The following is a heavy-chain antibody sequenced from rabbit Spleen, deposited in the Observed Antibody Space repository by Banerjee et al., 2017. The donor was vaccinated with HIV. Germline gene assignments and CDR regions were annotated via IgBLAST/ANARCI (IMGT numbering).Heavy chain of an antibody. D-gene: IGHD8-1*01. V-gene: IGHV1S45*01. CDR1: GFDFSAYTF. CDR3: ARDTGTSFSTYGMDL. Sequence: QEQLVESGGGLVRPEGSLTLTCTASGFDFSAYTFMCWVRQAPGKGLEWIACIDTGSRDFTYYASWAKGRFTISKTSSTTVTLQMTSLTVADTATYFCARDTGTSFSTYGMDLWGQGTLVTVS. CDR2: IDTGSRDFT. J-gene: IGHJ6*01.